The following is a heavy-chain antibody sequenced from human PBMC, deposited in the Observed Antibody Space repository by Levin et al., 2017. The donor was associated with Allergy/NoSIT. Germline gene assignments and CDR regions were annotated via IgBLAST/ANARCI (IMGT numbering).Heavy chain of an antibody. J-gene: IGHJ6*02. CDR3: ARGTYQLLGVGFRYYGMDV. V-gene: IGHV4-34*01. D-gene: IGHD2-2*01. CDR1: GGSFSDYY. Sequence: SETLSLTCAVSGGSFSDYYWSWIRQPPGKGLEWIGEINHTGGTNYSPSLKSRVTISVDTSNHFSLRLSSVTAADTAVYYCARGTYQLLGVGFRYYGMDVWGQGTTVTVSS. CDR2: INHTGGT.